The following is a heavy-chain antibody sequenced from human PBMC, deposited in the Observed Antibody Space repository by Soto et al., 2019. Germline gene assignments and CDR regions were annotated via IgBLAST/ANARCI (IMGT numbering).Heavy chain of an antibody. CDR3: ALGPRTGRGGMDV. J-gene: IGHJ6*02. CDR2: IITVFGTP. Sequence: QVQLVQSGAEVKKPGSSVKVSCQASGGTFSSYTISWVRQAPGHGLELMGGIITVFGTPTYAPKFQGRVTITADESTTTAYMELTGLTSEDTAVYYCALGPRTGRGGMDVWGQGTTVTVSS. CDR1: GGTFSSYT. V-gene: IGHV1-69*01.